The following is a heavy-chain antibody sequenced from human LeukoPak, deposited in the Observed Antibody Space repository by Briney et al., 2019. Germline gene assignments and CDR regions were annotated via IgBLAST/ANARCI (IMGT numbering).Heavy chain of an antibody. V-gene: IGHV3-30*02. D-gene: IGHD3-9*01. Sequence: GGSLRLSCAASGFTFSSYGMHWVRQAPGKGLEGVAFIRYDGSNKYYADSVKGRFTISRDNSKNTLYLQMNSLRAEDTAVYYCAVARYDILTGYLDHDYWGQGTLVTVSS. CDR1: GFTFSSYG. J-gene: IGHJ4*02. CDR3: AVARYDILTGYLDHDY. CDR2: IRYDGSNK.